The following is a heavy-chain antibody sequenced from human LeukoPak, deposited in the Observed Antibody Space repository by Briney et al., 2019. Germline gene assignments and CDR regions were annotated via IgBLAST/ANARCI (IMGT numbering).Heavy chain of an antibody. D-gene: IGHD3-3*01. V-gene: IGHV3-23*01. Sequence: TLSSXXXXXXRXXXGKGXXXXXXISGSGGSTYYADSVKGRFTISRDNSKNTLYLQMNSLRAEDTAVYYCAKGPPRGVVIDYYFDYWGQGTLVTVSS. CDR3: AKGPPRGVVIDYYFDY. CDR1: TLSSXX. CDR2: ISGSGGST. J-gene: IGHJ4*02.